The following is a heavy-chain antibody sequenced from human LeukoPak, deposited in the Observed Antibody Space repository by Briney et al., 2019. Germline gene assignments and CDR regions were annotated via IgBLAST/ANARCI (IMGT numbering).Heavy chain of an antibody. V-gene: IGHV1-69*05. CDR2: IIPIFGRA. CDR1: RGTFSSYA. D-gene: IGHD1-26*01. Sequence: SVKVSCKDSRGTFSSYAINWVRQAPGQGPEWMGGIIPIFGRANYAQKFQGRVTMTTDESTSTAYMELSSLRSEDTAVYYCARVFARSGEISGSYFYYWGQGTLVTVSS. CDR3: ARVFARSGEISGSYFYY. J-gene: IGHJ4*02.